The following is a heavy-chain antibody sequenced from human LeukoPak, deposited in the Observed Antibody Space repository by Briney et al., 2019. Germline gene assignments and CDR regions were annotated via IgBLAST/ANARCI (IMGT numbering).Heavy chain of an antibody. J-gene: IGHJ6*03. CDR1: GGTFSSYA. CDR3: ARDLAYYDSSGYCLTDVCDGYYMDV. D-gene: IGHD3-22*01. CDR2: IIPTFGTA. Sequence: GASVKVSCKACGGTFSSYALSWVRQAPGQGLEWMGVIIPTFGTAHYAQKFQSRVTITADKSTSTACMELSSLRSEDTAVYYCARDLAYYDSSGYCLTDVCDGYYMDVWGKGTTVTVSS. V-gene: IGHV1-69*06.